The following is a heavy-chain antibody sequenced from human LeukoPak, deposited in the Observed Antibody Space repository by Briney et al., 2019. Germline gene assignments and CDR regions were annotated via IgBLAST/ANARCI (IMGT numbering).Heavy chain of an antibody. J-gene: IGHJ4*02. CDR2: ISSNNGYI. D-gene: IGHD6-6*01. CDR3: ARDLGTRKSIAFAD. V-gene: IGHV3-21*01. Sequence: GGSLRLSCAASGFSSSSYRMNWVRQAPGKGLEWVASISSNNGYIYYADSVKGRFTISRDNGENSLHLQMNSLRAEDAAVCYCARDLGTRKSIAFADWGQGTLVTVSS. CDR1: GFSSSSYR.